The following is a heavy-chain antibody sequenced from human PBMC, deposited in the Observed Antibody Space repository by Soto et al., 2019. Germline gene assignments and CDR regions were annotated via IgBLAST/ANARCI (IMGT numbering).Heavy chain of an antibody. CDR2: IVPIFGKT. Sequence: QVQLVQSGAEVKKPGSSVKVSCKAFGGIFSTYAISWVRQAPGQGREWMGGIVPIFGKTTYAQKFQGRVRMTADESTSTAYMEVSSLASEDTAVYYCARSPYSSSLDYYFGMDVWGQGTTVTVSS. D-gene: IGHD6-6*01. CDR3: ARSPYSSSLDYYFGMDV. V-gene: IGHV1-69*12. J-gene: IGHJ6*02. CDR1: GGIFSTYA.